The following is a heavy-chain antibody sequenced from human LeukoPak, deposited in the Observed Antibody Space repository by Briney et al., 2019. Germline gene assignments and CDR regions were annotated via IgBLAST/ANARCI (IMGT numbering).Heavy chain of an antibody. CDR2: IYYSGST. D-gene: IGHD3-10*01. CDR1: GGSISSYY. Sequence: SETLSLTCTVSGGSISSYYWSWIRQPPGKGLEWIGYIYYSGSTNYNPSLKSRVTISVDTSKNQFPLKLSSVTAADTAVYYCARAAGEFLDYWGQGTLVTVSS. J-gene: IGHJ4*02. CDR3: ARAAGEFLDY. V-gene: IGHV4-59*01.